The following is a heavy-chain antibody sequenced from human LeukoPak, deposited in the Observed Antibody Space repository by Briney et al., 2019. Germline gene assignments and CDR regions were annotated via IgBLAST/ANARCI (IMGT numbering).Heavy chain of an antibody. V-gene: IGHV4-34*01. D-gene: IGHD3-22*01. CDR1: GGSFSGYY. CDR2: INHSGST. Sequence: PSETLSLTCAVYGGSFSGYYWSWIRRPPGKGLEWIGEINHSGSTNYNPSLKSRVTISVDTSKNQFSLKLSSVTAADTAVYYCARTSSDSSGYYSPYYFDYWGQGTLVTVSS. J-gene: IGHJ4*02. CDR3: ARTSSDSSGYYSPYYFDY.